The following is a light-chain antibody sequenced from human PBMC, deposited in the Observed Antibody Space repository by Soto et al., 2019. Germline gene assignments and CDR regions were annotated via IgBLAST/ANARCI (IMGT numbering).Light chain of an antibody. CDR2: DVS. CDR1: SSDIGGSNF. Sequence: QSALTQPASVSGSPGQSITISCAGTSSDIGGSNFVSWYQQHPGKAPKLMIYDVSNRPSGVSNRFSGSKSGNTASLTISGLQADDEADYYCSSYTSSSTLVFGGGTKLTVL. V-gene: IGLV2-14*01. J-gene: IGLJ2*01. CDR3: SSYTSSSTLV.